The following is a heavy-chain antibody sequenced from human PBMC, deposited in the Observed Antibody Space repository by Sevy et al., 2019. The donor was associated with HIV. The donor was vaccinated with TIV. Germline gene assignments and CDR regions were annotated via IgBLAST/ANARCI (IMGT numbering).Heavy chain of an antibody. CDR3: ARDLWDCSGGSCYWGFDL. D-gene: IGHD2-15*01. Sequence: GGSLRLSCAASGFTFSSYWMHWVRQAPGKGLVWVSRINSDGSSTTYADSVKGRFTISRDNAKNTLYLQMNSLRAEDTAVYYCARDLWDCSGGSCYWGFDLWGRGTLVTVSS. CDR1: GFTFSSYW. J-gene: IGHJ2*01. V-gene: IGHV3-74*01. CDR2: INSDGSST.